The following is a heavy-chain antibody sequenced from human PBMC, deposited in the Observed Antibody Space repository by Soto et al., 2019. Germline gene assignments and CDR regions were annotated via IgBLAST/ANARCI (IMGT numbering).Heavy chain of an antibody. Sequence: SETLSLTCTVSGGSISSGDYYWSWIRQPPGKGLEWIGYIYYSGSTYYNPSLKSRVTISVDTSKNQFSLKLSSVTAADTAVYYCARAIHIVVVTAIPSDWRDPWGQGTLVTISS. CDR3: ARAIHIVVVTAIPSDWRDP. J-gene: IGHJ5*02. V-gene: IGHV4-30-4*01. CDR2: IYYSGST. D-gene: IGHD2-21*02. CDR1: GGSISSGDYY.